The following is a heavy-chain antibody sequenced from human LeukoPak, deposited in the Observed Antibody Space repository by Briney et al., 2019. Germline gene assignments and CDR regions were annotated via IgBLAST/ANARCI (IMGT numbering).Heavy chain of an antibody. CDR3: AGYYYGSGSYQNHLNFDY. CDR1: GGSFSGYY. V-gene: IGHV4-34*01. J-gene: IGHJ4*02. CDR2: INHSGST. Sequence: SETLSLTCAVYGGSFSGYYWSWIRQPPGKGLEWIGEINHSGSTTYNPSLKSRVAISIDTSKNQFSLKLKSMTAADKAVYYCAGYYYGSGSYQNHLNFDYWGQGTLVTVST. D-gene: IGHD3-10*01.